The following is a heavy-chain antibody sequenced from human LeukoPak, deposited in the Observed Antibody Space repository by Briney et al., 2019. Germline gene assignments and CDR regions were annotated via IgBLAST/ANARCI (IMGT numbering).Heavy chain of an antibody. J-gene: IGHJ4*02. CDR2: IYYSGST. D-gene: IGHD3-22*01. CDR3: ARVPRSGYYPGSFDY. V-gene: IGHV4-59*01. CDR1: GGSITGYY. Sequence: SETLSLTCTVSGGSITGYYWSWIRQPPGKGLEWIGYIYYSGSTNYNPSLKSRVTISVDTSKNQFSLKLSSVTAADTAVYYCARVPRSGYYPGSFDYWGQGTLVTVSS.